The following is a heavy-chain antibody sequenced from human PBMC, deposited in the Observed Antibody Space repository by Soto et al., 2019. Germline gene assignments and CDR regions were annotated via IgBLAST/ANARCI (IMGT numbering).Heavy chain of an antibody. CDR1: GGTFSSYA. V-gene: IGHV1-69*13. CDR2: IIPIFGTA. CDR3: ARKGYCSGGSCYPYYYYGMDV. J-gene: IGHJ6*02. Sequence: SVKVSCKASGGTFSSYAISWVRQAPGQGLEWMGGIIPIFGTANYAQKFQGRVTITADESTSTAYMELSSLRSEDTAVYYCARKGYCSGGSCYPYYYYGMDVWGQGTTVTVSS. D-gene: IGHD2-15*01.